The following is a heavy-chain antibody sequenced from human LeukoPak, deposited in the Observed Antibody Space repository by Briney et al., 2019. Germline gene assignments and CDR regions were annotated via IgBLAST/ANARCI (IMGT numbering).Heavy chain of an antibody. J-gene: IGHJ4*02. D-gene: IGHD3-16*01. Sequence: GGSLRLSCAASGFTFSSYSMNWVRQAPGKGLEWVSYISSSSSTIYYADSVKGRFTISRDNAKNSLYLQMNSLRAEDTAVYYCARDGKRTFMITSGGARPYYFDYWGQGALVTVSS. CDR3: ARDGKRTFMITSGGARPYYFDY. CDR1: GFTFSSYS. CDR2: ISSSSSTI. V-gene: IGHV3-48*01.